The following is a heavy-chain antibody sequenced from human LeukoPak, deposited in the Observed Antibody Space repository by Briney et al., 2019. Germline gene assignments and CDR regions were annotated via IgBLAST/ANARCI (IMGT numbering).Heavy chain of an antibody. J-gene: IGHJ4*02. CDR3: ARGSVNPGLFDY. D-gene: IGHD1-14*01. V-gene: IGHV3-53*01. CDR1: EFTVSSNY. CDR2: IYSGGST. Sequence: GGSLRLSCAASEFTVSSNYMNWVRQAPGKGLEWVSVIYSGGSTYYADSVKGRFTISRDNSKNTLYLQMNSLRAEDTAVYYCARGSVNPGLFDYWGQGTLVTVSS.